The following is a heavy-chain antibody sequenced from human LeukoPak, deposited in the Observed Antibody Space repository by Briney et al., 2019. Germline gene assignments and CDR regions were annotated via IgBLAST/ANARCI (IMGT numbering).Heavy chain of an antibody. CDR2: ISSNGDIT. V-gene: IGHV3-23*01. J-gene: IGHJ4*02. CDR3: AKVRAQWLVRGVDY. Sequence: GGSLRLSCVASRFTFNTYAVNWVRQAPGKGLEWVSAISSNGDITYYADSVRGRFTISRDNSKNTVYLQMNSLRAEDTAVYYCAKVRAQWLVRGVDYWGQGTLVTVSS. CDR1: RFTFNTYA. D-gene: IGHD6-19*01.